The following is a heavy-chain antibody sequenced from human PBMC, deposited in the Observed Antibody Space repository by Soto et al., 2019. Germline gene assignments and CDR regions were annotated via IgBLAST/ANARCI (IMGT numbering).Heavy chain of an antibody. CDR1: GFTFSSYA. V-gene: IGHV3-30-3*01. D-gene: IGHD3-16*01. CDR3: AREFGNKEGYYYGMDV. CDR2: ISYDGSNK. J-gene: IGHJ6*02. Sequence: SLRLSCAASGFTFSSYAMHWVRQAPGKGLEWVAVISYDGSNKYYADSVKGRFTISRDNSKNTLYLQMNSLRAEDTAVYYCAREFGNKEGYYYGMDVWGQGTTVTVSS.